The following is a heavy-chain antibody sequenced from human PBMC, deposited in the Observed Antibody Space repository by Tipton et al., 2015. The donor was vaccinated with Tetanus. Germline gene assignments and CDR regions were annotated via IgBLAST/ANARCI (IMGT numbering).Heavy chain of an antibody. CDR3: ATDPVTTVTTKGVDAFDI. CDR1: GFTFSSYA. D-gene: IGHD4-17*01. Sequence: SLRLSCAASGFTFSSYAMSWVRQAPGKGLEWVSTISGSGGSTYYADSVKGRFTISRHNSKNTLYLHMNSLRAEYTAVYYCATDPVTTVTTKGVDAFDIWGQGTMVTVSS. J-gene: IGHJ3*02. V-gene: IGHV3-23*01. CDR2: ISGSGGST.